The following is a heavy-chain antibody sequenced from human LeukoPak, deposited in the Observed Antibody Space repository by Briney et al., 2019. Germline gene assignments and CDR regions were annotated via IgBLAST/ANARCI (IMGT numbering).Heavy chain of an antibody. CDR3: ARGSGLSIPHYFDY. Sequence: PSETLSLTCAVYGGSFSGYYWSWIRQPPGKGLEWIGEINHSGSTNYNPSLKSRVTISVDTSKNQFSLMLSSVTAADTAVYYCARGSGLSIPHYFDYWGQGTLVTVSS. J-gene: IGHJ4*02. CDR2: INHSGST. D-gene: IGHD1-26*01. V-gene: IGHV4-34*01. CDR1: GGSFSGYY.